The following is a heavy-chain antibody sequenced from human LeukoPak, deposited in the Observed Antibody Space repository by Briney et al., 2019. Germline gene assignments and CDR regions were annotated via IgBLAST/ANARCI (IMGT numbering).Heavy chain of an antibody. D-gene: IGHD4-23*01. CDR2: ISWNSGSI. Sequence: GRSLRLSCAASGFTFDDYAMHWVRQAPGKGLEWVSGISWNSGSIGYADSVKGRFTISRDNAKNSLYLQMNSLRAEDTALYYCTRVIGGNYGGDSWGQGTLVTVSS. CDR3: TRVIGGNYGGDS. V-gene: IGHV3-9*01. CDR1: GFTFDDYA. J-gene: IGHJ4*02.